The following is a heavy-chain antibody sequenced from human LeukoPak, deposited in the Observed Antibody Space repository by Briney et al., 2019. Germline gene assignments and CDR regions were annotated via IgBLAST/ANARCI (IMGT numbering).Heavy chain of an antibody. Sequence: PGGSLRLSCSASGFTFSSYAMHWVRQAPGKGLEYVSAISSNGGSTYYADSVKGRFTISRDNSKNTLYLQMSSLRAEDTAVYYCGFDWSHAYFDYWGQGTLFTVSS. CDR3: GFDWSHAYFDY. J-gene: IGHJ4*02. V-gene: IGHV3-64D*06. D-gene: IGHD3-9*01. CDR1: GFTFSSYA. CDR2: ISSNGGST.